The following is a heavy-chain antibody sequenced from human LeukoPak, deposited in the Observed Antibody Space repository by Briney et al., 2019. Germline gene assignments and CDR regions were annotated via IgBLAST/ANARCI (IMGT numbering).Heavy chain of an antibody. CDR3: ARDGGDRRLGAFDI. J-gene: IGHJ3*02. V-gene: IGHV3-9*01. D-gene: IGHD3-16*01. Sequence: GGSLRLSCAASGFSFNDYGMHWVRQAPGKGLEWVSGISWNSGSIAYADSVKGRFTISRDNARNSLYLQMNRLRDEDTAVYYCARDGGDRRLGAFDIWGQGTMVTVSS. CDR1: GFSFNDYG. CDR2: ISWNSGSI.